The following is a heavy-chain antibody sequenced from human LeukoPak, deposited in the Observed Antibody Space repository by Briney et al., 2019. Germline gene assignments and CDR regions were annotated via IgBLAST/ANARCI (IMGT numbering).Heavy chain of an antibody. CDR2: ISSSSSYI. CDR1: GFTFSSYS. CDR3: ARDRTPDYGEDEHYFDY. J-gene: IGHJ4*02. Sequence: KAGGSLRLSCAASGFTFSSYSMTWVRQAPGKGLEWVSSISSSSSYIYYADSVKGRFTISRDNAKNSLYLQMNSLRAEDTAVYYCARDRTPDYGEDEHYFDYWGQGTLVTVSS. D-gene: IGHD4-17*01. V-gene: IGHV3-21*01.